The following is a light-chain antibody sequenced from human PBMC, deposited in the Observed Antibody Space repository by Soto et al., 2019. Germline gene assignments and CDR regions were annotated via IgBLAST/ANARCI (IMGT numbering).Light chain of an antibody. CDR3: QQRSNWPRLT. V-gene: IGKV3-11*01. CDR1: QSVSSY. J-gene: IGKJ4*01. CDR2: DAS. Sequence: EIVLTQSPATLSLSPGERATLSCRASQSVSSYLAWYQKKPGQAPRLLIYDASNRATGIPARFSGSGSGTDFTLTISRLETKDFAVYYCQQRSNWPRLTFGGGTKVEIK.